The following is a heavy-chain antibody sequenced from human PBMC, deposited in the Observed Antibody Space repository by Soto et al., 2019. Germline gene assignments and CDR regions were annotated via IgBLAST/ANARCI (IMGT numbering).Heavy chain of an antibody. V-gene: IGHV3-23*01. CDR3: AKFSDGSSGYYYNYYYYGMDV. J-gene: IGHJ6*02. CDR2: ISGSGGST. Sequence: GGSLRLSCAASGFTFSSYAMSWVRQAPGKGLEWVSAISGSGGSTYYADSVKGRFTISRDNSKNTLYLQMNSLRAEDTAVYYCAKFSDGSSGYYYNYYYYGMDVWGQGTTVTVSS. D-gene: IGHD3-22*01. CDR1: GFTFSSYA.